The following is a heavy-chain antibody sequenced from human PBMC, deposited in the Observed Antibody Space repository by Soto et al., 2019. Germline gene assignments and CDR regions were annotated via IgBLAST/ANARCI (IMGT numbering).Heavy chain of an antibody. Sequence: SETLSLTCTVTGDSIIGRSYYCFWIPQPPWKGLELIGSIYYSGSTYNNPSLRSRVSMSIDTSKDQFSLKLKSVTAADTALYFCARQRTSIVTQAYFDVWGPGTLVTVSS. D-gene: IGHD3-9*01. V-gene: IGHV4-39*01. CDR2: IYYSGST. CDR1: GDSIIGRSYY. J-gene: IGHJ4*02. CDR3: ARQRTSIVTQAYFDV.